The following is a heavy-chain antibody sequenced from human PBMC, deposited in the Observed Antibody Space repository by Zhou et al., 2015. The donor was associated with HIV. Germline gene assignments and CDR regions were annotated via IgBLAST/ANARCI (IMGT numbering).Heavy chain of an antibody. CDR2: INPSGGST. CDR3: ARDPTFITMIVVSYAFDI. CDR1: GYTFTSYY. V-gene: IGHV1-46*01. D-gene: IGHD3-22*01. Sequence: QVQLVQSGAEVKKPGSSVKVSCKASGYTFTSYYMHWVRQAPGQGLEWMGIINPSGGSTSYAQKFQGRVTMTRDTSTSTVYMELSSLRSEDTAVYYCARDPTFITMIVVSYAFDIWGQGTMVTVSS. J-gene: IGHJ3*02.